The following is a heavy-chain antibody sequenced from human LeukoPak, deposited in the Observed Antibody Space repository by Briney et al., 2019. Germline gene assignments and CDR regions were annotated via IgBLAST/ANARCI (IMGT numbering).Heavy chain of an antibody. CDR2: ISAYNGNT. D-gene: IGHD6-19*01. CDR3: ARDPIHSSGRPGLGY. CDR1: GYTFTSYG. J-gene: IGHJ4*02. V-gene: IGHV1-18*01. Sequence: GASVKVSCKASGYTFTSYGISWVRQAPGQGLEWMGWISAYNGNTNYAQKLQGRVTMTTDTSTSTAYMELRSLRSDDTAVYYCARDPIHSSGRPGLGYWGQGTLVTVSS.